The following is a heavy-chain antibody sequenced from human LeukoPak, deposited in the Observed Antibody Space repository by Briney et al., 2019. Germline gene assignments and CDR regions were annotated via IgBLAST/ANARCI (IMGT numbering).Heavy chain of an antibody. CDR1: GYTLTTFD. CDR2: MNPSSGNT. J-gene: IGHJ6*03. V-gene: IGHV1-8*01. CDR3: ARSLAGRSYYYYMDA. Sequence: GASVKVSCKASGYTLTTFDINWVRQATRQGLEWMGWMNPSSGNTGYAQKFQDRVSMTRNTSINTAYMELSSLRSEDTAVYYCARSLAGRSYYYYMDAWGNGTTVTVSS. D-gene: IGHD6-6*01.